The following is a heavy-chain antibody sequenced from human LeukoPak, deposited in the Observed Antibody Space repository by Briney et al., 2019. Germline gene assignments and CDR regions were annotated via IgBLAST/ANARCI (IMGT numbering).Heavy chain of an antibody. V-gene: IGHV1-69*05. D-gene: IGHD5-24*01. CDR1: GGTFSSYA. CDR3: ARLKRDGYTYYFDH. J-gene: IGHJ4*02. Sequence: SVKVSCKASGGTFSSYAISWVRQAPGQGLEWMGRIIPIFGTANYAQKFQGRVTITTVESTSTAYMELSSLRSEDTAVYYCARLKRDGYTYYFDHWGQGTLVTVSS. CDR2: IIPIFGTA.